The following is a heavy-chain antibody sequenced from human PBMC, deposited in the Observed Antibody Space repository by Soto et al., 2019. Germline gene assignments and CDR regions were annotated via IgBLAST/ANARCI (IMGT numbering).Heavy chain of an antibody. Sequence: EVQLVESGGGLVQPGGSLRLSCAASGFTFSDHYMDWVRQAPGKGLEWVGRTRNKANSYTTEYAASVKDRFTISSDDSKNSMYLQKKSLKTEDTAVYYCATYGGIYRTTHAFDIWGQGTMVTVSS. D-gene: IGHD1-26*01. CDR2: TRNKANSYTT. J-gene: IGHJ3*02. CDR3: ATYGGIYRTTHAFDI. CDR1: GFTFSDHY. V-gene: IGHV3-72*01.